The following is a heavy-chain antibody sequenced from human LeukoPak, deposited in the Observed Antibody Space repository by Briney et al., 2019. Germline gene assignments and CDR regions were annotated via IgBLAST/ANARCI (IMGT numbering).Heavy chain of an antibody. V-gene: IGHV3-11*04. CDR3: ARPKRSGWYLSADY. CDR2: ISSSGSTI. CDR1: GFTFSDYY. D-gene: IGHD6-19*01. Sequence: GGSLRLSCAASGFTFSDYYMSWVRQAPGKGLEWVSYISSSGSTIYYADSVKGRFTISRDNAKNSLYLQMNSLRAEDTAVYYCARPKRSGWYLSADYWGQGTLVTVSS. J-gene: IGHJ4*02.